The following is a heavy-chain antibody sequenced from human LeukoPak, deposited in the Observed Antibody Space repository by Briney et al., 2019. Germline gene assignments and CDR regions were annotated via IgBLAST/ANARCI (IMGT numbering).Heavy chain of an antibody. V-gene: IGHV3-11*01. Sequence: GGSLRLSCAASGFTFSDYYMTWIRQAPGKGLEWVSSISSDGGAMYYADSVKGRFTVSRDNARNSLYLQMNSLSAEDTAVYYCAKDIISSRDAFDIWGQGTMVTVSS. J-gene: IGHJ3*02. CDR2: ISSDGGAM. D-gene: IGHD1-14*01. CDR3: AKDIISSRDAFDI. CDR1: GFTFSDYY.